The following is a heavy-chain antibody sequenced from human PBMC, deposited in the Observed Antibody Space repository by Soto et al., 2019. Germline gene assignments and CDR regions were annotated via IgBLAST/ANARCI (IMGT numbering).Heavy chain of an antibody. CDR3: AREEEAVVVPHFQH. D-gene: IGHD2-15*01. Sequence: QIQLVQSGAEVKKPGSSMKVSCKASGRTFSSYAISWVRQAPGQGLERMGGIIPIFGTANYAQKFQGRVTITADESTSTAYMELSSLRSEDTAVYYCAREEEAVVVPHFQHWGQGTLVTVSS. CDR1: GRTFSSYA. CDR2: IIPIFGTA. V-gene: IGHV1-69*12. J-gene: IGHJ1*01.